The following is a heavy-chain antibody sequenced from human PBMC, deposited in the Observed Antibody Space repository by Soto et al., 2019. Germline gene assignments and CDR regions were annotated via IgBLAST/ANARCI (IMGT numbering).Heavy chain of an antibody. J-gene: IGHJ4*02. CDR3: ARADYSSSSHFDY. Sequence: PGGPLRLSCAASGFTFSSYAMHWVRQAPGKGLERVAVISYDGSNKYYADSVKGRFTISRDNSKNTLYLQMNSLRAEDTAVYYCARADYSSSSHFDYWGQGTLVTVSS. CDR2: ISYDGSNK. CDR1: GFTFSSYA. D-gene: IGHD6-6*01. V-gene: IGHV3-30-3*01.